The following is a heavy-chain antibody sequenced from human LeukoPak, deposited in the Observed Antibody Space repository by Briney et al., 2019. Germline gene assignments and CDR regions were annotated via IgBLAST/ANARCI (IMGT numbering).Heavy chain of an antibody. V-gene: IGHV3-30*02. CDR2: IRYDGSNK. CDR3: AKDRGYYYDSSGCIDY. Sequence: GGSLRLSCAASGFTFSSYGMHWVRQAPGKGLGWVAFIRYDGSNKYYADSVKGRFTISRDNSKNTLYLQMNSQRAEDTAVYYCAKDRGYYYDSSGCIDYWGQGTLVTVSS. J-gene: IGHJ4*02. CDR1: GFTFSSYG. D-gene: IGHD3-22*01.